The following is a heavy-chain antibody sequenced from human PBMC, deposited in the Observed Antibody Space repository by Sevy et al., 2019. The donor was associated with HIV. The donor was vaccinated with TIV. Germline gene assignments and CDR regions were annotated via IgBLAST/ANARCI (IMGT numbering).Heavy chain of an antibody. J-gene: IGHJ6*02. CDR2: ISGSGSTI. CDR3: ARYHVKDGDLADYYYYAMDV. D-gene: IGHD4-17*01. CDR1: GFTLSDYY. Sequence: GGSLRLSCAASGFTLSDYYMSWIRQAPGKGLEWVSYISGSGSTIYYADSVKGRFTISRDNAKNSLSLQMNSLRAEDTAVYFCARYHVKDGDLADYYYYAMDVWGQWTTVTVSS. V-gene: IGHV3-11*01.